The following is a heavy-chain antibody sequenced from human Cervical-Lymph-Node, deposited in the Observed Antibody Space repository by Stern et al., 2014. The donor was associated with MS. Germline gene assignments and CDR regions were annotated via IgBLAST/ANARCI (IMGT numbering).Heavy chain of an antibody. CDR2: ISDYNGNT. CDR3: ARGPFTIFEVAGTYYYGMDV. D-gene: IGHD3-3*01. Sequence: QLVQSGAEVKKPGASVKVSCKASGYTFTRYGISWVRQAPGQGLEWMGWISDYNGNTKYAQNLQGRVTMTTDTSTSTAYMELRSLRSDDTAVYYCARGPFTIFEVAGTYYYGMDVWGQGTTVTVSS. V-gene: IGHV1-18*04. CDR1: GYTFTRYG. J-gene: IGHJ6*02.